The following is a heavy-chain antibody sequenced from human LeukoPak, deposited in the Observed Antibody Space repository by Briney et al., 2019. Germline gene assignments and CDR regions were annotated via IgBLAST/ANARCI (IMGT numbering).Heavy chain of an antibody. J-gene: IGHJ4*02. CDR1: GGSISSGNW. V-gene: IGHV4-4*02. D-gene: IGHD3-9*01. Sequence: SGTLSLTCAVSGGSISSGNWWSWVRQPPGKGREWSGEIYHSGNTNYNPSLKSRVTISLDWTKNHFSLKLSSVTAADTAVYYCAREGDYDILTGYYFIDSWGQGTLVTVSS. CDR2: IYHSGNT. CDR3: AREGDYDILTGYYFIDS.